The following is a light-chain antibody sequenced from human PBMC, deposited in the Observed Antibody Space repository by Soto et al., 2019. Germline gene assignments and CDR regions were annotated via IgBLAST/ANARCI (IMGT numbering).Light chain of an antibody. CDR3: QQANSFPYT. Sequence: DIQLTQSPAFLSASVGDRVSITCRASQDIGSYLAWYQQKSGKAPKLLIHTASTLQTGVPFRFSGSGSGTEFTLTISSLQPGDFATYYCQQANSFPYTFGQGTKVEIK. CDR1: QDIGSY. CDR2: TAS. V-gene: IGKV1-9*01. J-gene: IGKJ2*01.